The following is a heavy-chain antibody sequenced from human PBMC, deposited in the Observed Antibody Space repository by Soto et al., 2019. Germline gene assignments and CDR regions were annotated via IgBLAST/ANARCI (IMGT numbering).Heavy chain of an antibody. Sequence: GGSLRLSCTVSGFTFTNAWMSWVRQPPGKGLEWIGRIKSNNDGGTSDYAAPVKGRFTISRDDSKNTLYLEMSSLKTEDTAVYYCSRLTSPNWDGYWGQRTLVTAS. CDR3: SRLTSPNWDGY. V-gene: IGHV3-15*01. CDR1: GFTFTNAW. J-gene: IGHJ4*02. D-gene: IGHD1-26*01. CDR2: IKSNNDGGTS.